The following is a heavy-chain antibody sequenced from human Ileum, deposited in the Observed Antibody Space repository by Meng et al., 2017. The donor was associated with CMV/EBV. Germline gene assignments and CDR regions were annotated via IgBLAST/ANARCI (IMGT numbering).Heavy chain of an antibody. J-gene: IGHJ4*02. CDR2: IYTGGPT. Sequence: QPDLRRPGLGLGKPSETLSPTCTVSSASISPYYWNWIRQPAGKGLEWIGRIYTGGPTDYNPSLKSRVTMSVDTSKNQFFLNLSSVTAADTAVYYCARGQTVRGFEYWGLGILVTVSS. D-gene: IGHD3-10*01. CDR3: ARGQTVRGFEY. V-gene: IGHV4-4*07. CDR1: SASISPYY.